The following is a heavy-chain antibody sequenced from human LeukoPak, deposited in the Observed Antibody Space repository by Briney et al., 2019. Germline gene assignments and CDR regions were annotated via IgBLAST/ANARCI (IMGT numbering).Heavy chain of an antibody. D-gene: IGHD2-2*02. CDR2: INPNSGGT. J-gene: IGHJ4*02. CDR3: AVPPHCSSTSCYNGFDY. V-gene: IGHV1-2*02. CDR1: GYTFTGYY. Sequence: ASVKVSCKASGYTFTGYYMHWVRQAPGQGLEWMGWINPNSGGTNYAQKFQGRVTMTRDTSISIAYMELSRLRSDDTAVYYCAVPPHCSSTSCYNGFDYWGQGTLVTVSS.